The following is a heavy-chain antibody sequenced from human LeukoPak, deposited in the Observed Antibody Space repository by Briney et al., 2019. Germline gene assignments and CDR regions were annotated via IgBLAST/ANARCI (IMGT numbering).Heavy chain of an antibody. J-gene: IGHJ6*02. V-gene: IGHV3-48*02. D-gene: IGHD4-17*01. CDR1: GFTFSSYS. Sequence: GGSLRLSCAASGFTFSSYSMNWVRQAPGKGLEWVSYISSSSTIYYADSVKGRFTISRDNAKNSLYLQMNSLRDEDTAVYYCARATVMYYYGMDVWGQGTTVTVSS. CDR3: ARATVMYYYGMDV. CDR2: ISSSSTI.